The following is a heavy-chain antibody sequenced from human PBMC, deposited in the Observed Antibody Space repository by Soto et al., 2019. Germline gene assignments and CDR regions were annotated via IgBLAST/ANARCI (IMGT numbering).Heavy chain of an antibody. V-gene: IGHV3-48*01. CDR2: ISSSSSAM. Sequence: PGGSLRLSCAASGFTFSSYSMNWVRQAPGKGLEWVSYISSSSSAMSYADSVKGRFTISRDNAKNSLYLQMNSLRAEDTAVYYCARDEYYYGSGANYYYYMDVWGKGTTVTVSS. CDR3: ARDEYYYGSGANYYYYMDV. CDR1: GFTFSSYS. J-gene: IGHJ6*03. D-gene: IGHD3-10*01.